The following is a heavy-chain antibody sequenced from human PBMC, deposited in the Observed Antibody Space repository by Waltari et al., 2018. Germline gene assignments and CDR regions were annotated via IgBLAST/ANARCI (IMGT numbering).Heavy chain of an antibody. CDR3: ARDPYYYGSGSYIRYFDL. V-gene: IGHV3-21*01. D-gene: IGHD3-10*01. J-gene: IGHJ2*01. CDR2: ISSSSSYI. Sequence: EVQLVESGGGLVKPGGSLRLSCAASGFTFSSYSMNWVRQAPGKGLEWVSSISSSSSYIYYADSVKGRFTISRDNAKNSLYLQMNSLRAEDTAVYYCARDPYYYGSGSYIRYFDLWGRGTLVTVSS. CDR1: GFTFSSYS.